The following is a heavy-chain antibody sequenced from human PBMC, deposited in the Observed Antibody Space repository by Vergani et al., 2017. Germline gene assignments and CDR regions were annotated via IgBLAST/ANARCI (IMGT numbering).Heavy chain of an antibody. CDR2: IYYSGST. D-gene: IGHD6-19*01. V-gene: IGHV4-39*01. J-gene: IGHJ5*02. CDR3: AGYSTVKWLVKLGWFDT. CDR1: GASIRSSNYY. Sequence: QLQLQESGPGLLKPSATLSLTCSVSGASIRSSNYYWGWIRQPPGKGLEWIASIYYSGSTYYNPSLNSRVTISVDTSKNQFSLKLSSVTAAHTPVYFCAGYSTVKWLVKLGWFDTWGQGILVTVSS.